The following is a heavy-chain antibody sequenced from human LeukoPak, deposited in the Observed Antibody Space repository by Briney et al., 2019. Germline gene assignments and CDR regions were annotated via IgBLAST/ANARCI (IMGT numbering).Heavy chain of an antibody. D-gene: IGHD1-26*01. J-gene: IGHJ4*02. CDR2: IYYSGST. CDR1: GGSISSYY. CDR3: ARGENTVGATDFDY. V-gene: IGHV4-59*01. Sequence: SETLSLTCTVSGGSISSYYWSWIRQPPGKGLEWIGYIYYSGSTNYNPSLKSRVTISVETSKNEFSLKLRSVTAAGTAVYYCARGENTVGATDFDYWGQGTLVTVSS.